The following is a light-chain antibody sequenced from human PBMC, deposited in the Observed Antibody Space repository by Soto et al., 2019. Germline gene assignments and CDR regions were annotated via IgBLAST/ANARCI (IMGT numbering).Light chain of an antibody. CDR2: EVS. Sequence: QSVLTQPPSASGSPGQSVTISCTGTSSDVGGYNYVSWYQQHPGKAPKLMIYEVSKRPSGVPDRFSGSKSGNTASLTVSGLQAEDEADYYCSSHAGSRVFGGGTKLTVL. CDR3: SSHAGSRV. CDR1: SSDVGGYNY. V-gene: IGLV2-8*01. J-gene: IGLJ3*02.